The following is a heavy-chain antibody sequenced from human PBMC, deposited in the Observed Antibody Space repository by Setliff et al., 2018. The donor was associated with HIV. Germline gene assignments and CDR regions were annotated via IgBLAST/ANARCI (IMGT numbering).Heavy chain of an antibody. Sequence: PGGSLRLSCAASGFTFSTYDMTWVRQAPGKGLEWVGLINGGGNYIQYADSVKGRFTISRDNAKNSLYLQMNSLRAEDTAVYYCSSDWGEHYDSSGFSSWGQGTLVTVSS. CDR2: INGGGNYI. J-gene: IGHJ5*02. CDR1: GFTFSTYD. V-gene: IGHV3-21*01. CDR3: SSDWGEHYDSSGFSS. D-gene: IGHD3-22*01.